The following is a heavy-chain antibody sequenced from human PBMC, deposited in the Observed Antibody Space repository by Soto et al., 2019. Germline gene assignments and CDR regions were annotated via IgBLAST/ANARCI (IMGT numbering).Heavy chain of an antibody. V-gene: IGHV4-38-2*01. CDR3: VTRTVADNGTSDF. Sequence: PSETLSLTCAVSGYSISSGYYWGWIRQPPGKGLEWIGSIYHSGSTYYNPSLRSRVTIAVDTSRNVFSLMLTSVTAADTAEYFCVTRTVADNGTSDFWGQGILVTVSS. CDR2: IYHSGST. CDR1: GYSISSGYY. J-gene: IGHJ4*02. D-gene: IGHD2-8*01.